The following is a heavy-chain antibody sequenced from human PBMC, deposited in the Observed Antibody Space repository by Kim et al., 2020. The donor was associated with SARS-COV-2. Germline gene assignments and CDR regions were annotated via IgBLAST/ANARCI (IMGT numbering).Heavy chain of an antibody. V-gene: IGHV3-30*18. CDR2: VSHDGTVQ. D-gene: IGHD1-1*01. CDR3: AKGTTAKTSTTLDS. CDR1: GFTFSNYG. J-gene: IGHJ4*02. Sequence: GGSLRLSCAASGFTFSNYGMQWVRQAPGKRLEWVAVVSHDGTVQYYLDSVKGRFTISRDNSQNTVYLQMSSLRLEDTAVYYCAKGTTAKTSTTLDSWGQGIQITLPS.